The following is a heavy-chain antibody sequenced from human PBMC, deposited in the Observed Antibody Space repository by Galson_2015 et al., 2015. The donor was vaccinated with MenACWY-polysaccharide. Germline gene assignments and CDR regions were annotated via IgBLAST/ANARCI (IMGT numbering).Heavy chain of an antibody. CDR1: GFTFSSYS. CDR3: AKDIRYSGSYAAFDI. J-gene: IGHJ3*02. D-gene: IGHD1-26*01. V-gene: IGHV3-9*01. Sequence: SLRLSCAASGFTFSSYSMNWVRQAPGKGLEWVSGISWNSGSIGYADSVKGRFTISRDNAKNSLYLQMNSLRAEDTALYYCAKDIRYSGSYAAFDIWGQGTMVTVSS. CDR2: ISWNSGSI.